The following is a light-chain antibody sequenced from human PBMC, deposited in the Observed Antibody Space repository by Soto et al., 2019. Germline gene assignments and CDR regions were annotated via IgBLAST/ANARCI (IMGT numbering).Light chain of an antibody. CDR1: QSIGKH. CDR3: QEYNSYTGT. Sequence: DIQMTQSPSTLSASVGDRVTITCRASQSIGKHLNWYQQKPGKAPKFLIYAASNLQSGVPSRFSGSGSGTEFTLTISSLQPDDFGTYYCQEYNSYTGTFGPGTKVDIK. J-gene: IGKJ1*01. CDR2: AAS. V-gene: IGKV1-16*01.